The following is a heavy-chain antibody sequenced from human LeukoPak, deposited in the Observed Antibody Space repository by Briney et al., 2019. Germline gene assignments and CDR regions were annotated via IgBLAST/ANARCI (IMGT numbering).Heavy chain of an antibody. J-gene: IGHJ3*02. CDR2: IYPGDSDT. CDR1: GYSFTSYW. CDR3: ARRLRAPFVGATGAFDI. V-gene: IGHV5-51*01. D-gene: IGHD1-26*01. Sequence: PGESLKISCKGSGYSFTSYWIGWVRQMPGKGLEWMGIIYPGDSDTRYSPSFQGQVTISADKSISTAYLQWSSLKASDTAMYYCARRLRAPFVGATGAFDIWGQGTMVTVSS.